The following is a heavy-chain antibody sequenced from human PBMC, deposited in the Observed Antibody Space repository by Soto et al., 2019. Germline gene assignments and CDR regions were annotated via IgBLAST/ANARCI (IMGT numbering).Heavy chain of an antibody. Sequence: QVQLVQSGAEVKKPGASVKVSCKASGYTFTSYAMHWVRQAPGQRLEWMGWINAGNGNTKYSQKFQGRVTITRDTSASTAYVELSSLRSEDTAVYYCARPSGSGWEGDYWGQGTLVTVSS. V-gene: IGHV1-3*01. D-gene: IGHD6-19*01. J-gene: IGHJ4*02. CDR2: INAGNGNT. CDR1: GYTFTSYA. CDR3: ARPSGSGWEGDY.